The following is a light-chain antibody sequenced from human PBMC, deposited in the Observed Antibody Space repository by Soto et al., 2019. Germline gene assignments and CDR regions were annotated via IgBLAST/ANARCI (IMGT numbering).Light chain of an antibody. CDR1: QSVSTY. Sequence: VLKQSPGTLSLYTGERATLSCRASQSVSTYLAWYQQKPGQAPRLLIYGASSRATGIPDRFSGSGSGTDFTLTISRLEPEDFAVYYCQQYGSSPLTFGGGTKADI. V-gene: IGKV3-20*01. J-gene: IGKJ4*01. CDR3: QQYGSSPLT. CDR2: GAS.